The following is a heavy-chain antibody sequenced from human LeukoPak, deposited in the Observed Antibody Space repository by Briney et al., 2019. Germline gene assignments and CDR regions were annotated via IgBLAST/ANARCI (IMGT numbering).Heavy chain of an antibody. CDR1: GGSIRCYY. D-gene: IGHD6-25*01. CDR2: IYSSGTT. CDR3: ARLYGSGYYDGDF. Sequence: SETLSLTCTVAGGSIRCYYWSWIRQPPGKGLEWIGYIYSSGTTNYNPSLKSRVTFSIDSTKNHFSLKLTSVRAADTAVYYCARLYGSGYYDGDFWGQGSLVTVSS. J-gene: IGHJ4*02. V-gene: IGHV4-59*08.